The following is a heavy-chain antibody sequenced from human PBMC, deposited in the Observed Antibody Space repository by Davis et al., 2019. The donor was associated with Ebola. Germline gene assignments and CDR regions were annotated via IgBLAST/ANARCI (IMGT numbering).Heavy chain of an antibody. Sequence: GESLKISCEAFGFTFSNFAMHWVRQAPGKGLEWVAFIRYDGSNKYYADSVKGRFTISRDNSKNTLYLQMNSLRAEDTAVYYCAKDKVTTASFDYWGQGTLVTVSS. D-gene: IGHD4-17*01. CDR3: AKDKVTTASFDY. J-gene: IGHJ4*02. CDR2: IRYDGSNK. V-gene: IGHV3-30*02. CDR1: GFTFSNFA.